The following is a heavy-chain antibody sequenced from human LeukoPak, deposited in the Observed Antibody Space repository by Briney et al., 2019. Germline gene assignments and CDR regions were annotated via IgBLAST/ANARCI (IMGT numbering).Heavy chain of an antibody. D-gene: IGHD3-3*01. CDR2: VYTSGST. Sequence: SETLSLTCSVSGGSISGYYWTWIRQPAGKGLEWIGRVYTSGSTHYNPSLKTRLTMSVDTSKNQFSLKLSSVTAADTAVYYCAGAPYNFWSAYLDYWGQGTLVTVSS. CDR1: GGSISGYY. V-gene: IGHV4-4*07. J-gene: IGHJ4*02. CDR3: AGAPYNFWSAYLDY.